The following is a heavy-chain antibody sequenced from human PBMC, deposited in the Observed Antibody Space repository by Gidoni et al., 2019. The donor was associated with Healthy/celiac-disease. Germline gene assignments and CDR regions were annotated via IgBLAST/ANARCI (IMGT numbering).Heavy chain of an antibody. CDR2: ISYDGSNK. CDR3: AREIWSYYDSSGYFY. D-gene: IGHD3-22*01. Sequence: QVQLVESGGGVVQPGRSLRLSCAASGFTFSSYAMHWVRQAQGKGLEWVAVISYDGSNKYYADSVKGRFTISRDNSKNTLYLQMNSLRAEDTAVYYCAREIWSYYDSSGYFYWGQGTLVTVSS. CDR1: GFTFSSYA. J-gene: IGHJ4*02. V-gene: IGHV3-30*01.